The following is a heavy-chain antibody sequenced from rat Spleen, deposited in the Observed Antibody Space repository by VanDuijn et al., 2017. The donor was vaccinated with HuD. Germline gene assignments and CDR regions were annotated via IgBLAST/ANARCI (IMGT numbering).Heavy chain of an antibody. V-gene: IGHV5S13*01. CDR1: GFTFSNYD. J-gene: IGHJ2*01. Sequence: EVQLVESGGGLVQPGRSLKLSCAASGFTFSNYDMAWVRQAPTKGLEWVASISTSGGSTYYRDSVKGRFTISRYNAENTIYLQMNSLRSEDTATYYCAVSGYGYWGRGVMVTVSS. CDR2: ISTSGGST. CDR3: AVSGYGY. D-gene: IGHD4-3*01.